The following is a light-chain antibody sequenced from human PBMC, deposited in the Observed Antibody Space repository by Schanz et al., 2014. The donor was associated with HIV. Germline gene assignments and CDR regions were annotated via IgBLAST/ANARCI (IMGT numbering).Light chain of an antibody. Sequence: QSVLTQPASVSGSPGQSITISCTGTSSDVGVYNYVSWYQQHPGKAPKLMIYEVIKRPSGVPDRFSGSKSGSTASLTVSGLQPEDEADYYCSSFAGSNIPWVFGGGTKLTVL. J-gene: IGLJ3*02. CDR3: SSFAGSNIPWV. V-gene: IGLV2-8*01. CDR1: SSDVGVYNY. CDR2: EVI.